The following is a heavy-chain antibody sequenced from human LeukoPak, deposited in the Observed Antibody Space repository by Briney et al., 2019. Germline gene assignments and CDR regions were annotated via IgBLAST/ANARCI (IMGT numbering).Heavy chain of an antibody. J-gene: IGHJ2*01. V-gene: IGHV4-39*07. CDR1: GGSFSSSTYY. CDR2: IYYSGTS. CDR3: ARTLRYFDWAVWYFDL. D-gene: IGHD3-9*01. Sequence: PSETLSLTCSVSGGSFSSSTYYWGWIRQPPGKGLEWIGAIYYSGTSYYNSSLKSRVTISVDTSKNQFSLKLSSVTAADTAVYYCARTLRYFDWAVWYFDLWGRGTLVTVSS.